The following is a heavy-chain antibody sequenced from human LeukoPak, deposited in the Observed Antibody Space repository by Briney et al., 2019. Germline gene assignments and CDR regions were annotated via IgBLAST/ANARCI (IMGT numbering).Heavy chain of an antibody. V-gene: IGHV3-30*02. CDR3: AKDIYNSGGHYFDY. D-gene: IGHD6-19*01. CDR2: LRYDGSNK. Sequence: PGGSLRLSCAASGFTFSRYDMHWVRQAPGKGLEWVAFLRYDGSNKYYSDFVKGRFTISRDTSKNTLYLQMDSLRAEDTAVYYCAKDIYNSGGHYFDYWGQGTLVTVSS. CDR1: GFTFSRYD. J-gene: IGHJ4*02.